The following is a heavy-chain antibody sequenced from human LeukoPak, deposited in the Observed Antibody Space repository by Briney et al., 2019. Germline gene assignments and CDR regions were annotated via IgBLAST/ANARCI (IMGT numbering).Heavy chain of an antibody. D-gene: IGHD2-15*01. V-gene: IGHV1-46*01. J-gene: IGHJ5*02. CDR3: ARDQYCSGGSCYSKGNKFDP. CDR1: GYTFTSYY. CDR2: INPSGGST. Sequence: GASVKVSCKASGYTFTSYYMHWVRQAPGQGLEWMGIINPSGGSTSYAQKFQGRVTMTRDMSTSTVYMELSSLRSEDTAVYYCARDQYCSGGSCYSKGNKFDPWGQGTLVTVSS.